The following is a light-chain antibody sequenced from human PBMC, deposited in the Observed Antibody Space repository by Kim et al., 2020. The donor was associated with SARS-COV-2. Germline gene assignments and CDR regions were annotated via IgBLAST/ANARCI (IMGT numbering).Light chain of an antibody. J-gene: IGLJ2*01. CDR1: SSNIGAAYD. V-gene: IGLV1-40*01. CDR3: QSYDSSLSSVI. CDR2: ANS. Sequence: QSVLTQPPSVSGAPGQRVTISCTGSSSNIGAAYDVHWYQQVPGTAPKLLIYANSNRPSGVPDRFSGSRSGTSGSLAITGLQAEDEADYYCQSYDSSLSSVIFGGGTQLTVL.